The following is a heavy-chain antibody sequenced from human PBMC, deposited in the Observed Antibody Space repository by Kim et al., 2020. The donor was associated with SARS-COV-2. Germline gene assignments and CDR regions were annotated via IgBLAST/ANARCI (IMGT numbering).Heavy chain of an antibody. CDR2: IYYSGST. CDR3: ATYSSGWDGEGAY. J-gene: IGHJ4*02. Sequence: SETLSLTCTVSGGSISSYYWSWIRQPPGKGLEWIGYIYYSGSTNYNPSLKSRVTISVDTSKNQFSLKLSSVTAADTAVYYCATYSSGWDGEGAYGGQGTRVTVPS. CDR1: GGSISSYY. V-gene: IGHV4-59*08. D-gene: IGHD6-19*01.